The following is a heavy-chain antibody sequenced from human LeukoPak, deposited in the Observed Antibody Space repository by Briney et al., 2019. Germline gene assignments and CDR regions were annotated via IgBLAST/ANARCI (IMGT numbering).Heavy chain of an antibody. CDR2: INAGNGNT. J-gene: IGHJ4*02. CDR1: GYTFTSYA. Sequence: ASVKVSCKASGYTFTSYAMHWVRQAPGQRLEWVGWINAGNGNTKYSQKRQGRVTMTTDTSTSTAYMELRSLRSDDTAVYYCARRAIAARPGLYYFDYWGQGTLVTVSS. V-gene: IGHV1-3*01. CDR3: ARRAIAARPGLYYFDY. D-gene: IGHD6-6*01.